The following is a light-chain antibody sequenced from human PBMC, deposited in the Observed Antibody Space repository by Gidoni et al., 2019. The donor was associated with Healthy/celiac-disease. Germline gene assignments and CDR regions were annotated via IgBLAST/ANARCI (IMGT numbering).Light chain of an antibody. J-gene: IGKJ4*01. CDR1: QGVSSY. Sequence: DIQLTQSPSFLSASLGDRVTITCRASQGVSSYLAWYQQKPGKAPKLLIYAAPTWQSGVPSRFSGSGAGTEFTLTISSLQPEDFATYYCQQLNSCSATFGGGTKVEIK. V-gene: IGKV1-9*01. CDR3: QQLNSCSAT. CDR2: AAP.